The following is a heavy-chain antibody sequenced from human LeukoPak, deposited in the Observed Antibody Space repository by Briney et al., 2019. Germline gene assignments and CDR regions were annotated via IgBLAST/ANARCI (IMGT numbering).Heavy chain of an antibody. V-gene: IGHV3-74*01. CDR3: ATVFDF. Sequence: GGSLRLSCAVSGFTLSSNWMHWVRQVPGKGLVWVARIDDVGSGTSYADSVKGRFTISRDVAKNTVYLQMNSLRAEDTAVYYCATVFDFWGQGTLVTVSS. CDR2: IDDVGSGT. D-gene: IGHD2-21*02. J-gene: IGHJ5*01. CDR1: GFTLSSNW.